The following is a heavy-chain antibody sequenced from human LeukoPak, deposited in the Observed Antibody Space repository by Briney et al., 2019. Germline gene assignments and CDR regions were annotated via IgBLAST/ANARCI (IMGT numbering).Heavy chain of an antibody. J-gene: IGHJ6*03. V-gene: IGHV4-59*01. CDR2: IYYSGST. Sequence: KASETLSLTCTVSGGSISSYYWSWIRQPPGKGLEWIGYIYYSGSTNYNPSLKSRVTISVDTSKNQFSLKLSSVTAADTAVYYCARSRAPTPLAVYYYYYYMDVWGKGTTVTVSS. CDR3: ARSRAPTPLAVYYYYYYMDV. CDR1: GGSISSYY.